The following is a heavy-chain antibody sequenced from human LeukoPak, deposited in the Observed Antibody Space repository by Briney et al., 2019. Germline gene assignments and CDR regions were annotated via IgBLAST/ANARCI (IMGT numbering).Heavy chain of an antibody. CDR2: WRYDGSP. V-gene: IGHV4-59*08. CDR1: GGSISGHY. D-gene: IGHD6-19*01. J-gene: IGHJ4*02. CDR3: VVTQKWLAFDY. Sequence: PSETLSLTCAVSGGSISGHYWSWIRQPPGKGLEWIANWRYDGSPNYTPSLESRATISLDTSKNQFSLRLTSVTAADTAVYYCVVTQKWLAFDYWGQGILVTVSS.